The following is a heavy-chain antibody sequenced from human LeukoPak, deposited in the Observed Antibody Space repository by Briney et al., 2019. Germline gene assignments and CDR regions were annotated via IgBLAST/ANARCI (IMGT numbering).Heavy chain of an antibody. V-gene: IGHV3-7*04. CDR1: GFTFSSYW. CDR2: IKQDGSEK. J-gene: IGHJ4*02. CDR3: ARDQNSSSWFQGDFDY. D-gene: IGHD6-13*01. Sequence: GGSLRLSCAASGFTFSSYWMSWVRQAPGKGLEWVANIKQDGSEKYYVDSVKGRFTISRDNAKNSLYLQMNSLRAEDTAVYYCARDQNSSSWFQGDFDYWGQGTLVTVSS.